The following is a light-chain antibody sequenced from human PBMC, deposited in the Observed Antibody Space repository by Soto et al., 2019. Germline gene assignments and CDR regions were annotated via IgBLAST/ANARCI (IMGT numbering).Light chain of an antibody. V-gene: IGLV2-14*01. CDR3: SSYTRSSHVV. CDR1: SSDVGGYNY. Sequence: QSALTQPASVSGSPGQSITISCTGTSSDVGGYNYVSWYQQQPGKAPKLMIYDVSNRPSGVSNRFSGSKSGNTLSLTISGVQDEDEADYYCSSYTRSSHVVFGGGTKLTVL. CDR2: DVS. J-gene: IGLJ2*01.